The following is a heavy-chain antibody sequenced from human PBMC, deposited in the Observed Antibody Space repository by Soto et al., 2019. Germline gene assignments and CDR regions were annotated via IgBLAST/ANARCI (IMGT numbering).Heavy chain of an antibody. Sequence: ASVKVSCKASGYTFTSYGISWVRQAPGQGLEWMGWISAYNGNTNYAQKLQGRVTMTTDTSTSTAYLQLGCLRSDDTAVYYCASLLWSGYYGADAPRNYYMDVWGKGTTVTVSS. CDR1: GYTFTSYG. V-gene: IGHV1-18*01. CDR2: ISAYNGNT. D-gene: IGHD3-3*01. J-gene: IGHJ6*03. CDR3: ASLLWSGYYGADAPRNYYMDV.